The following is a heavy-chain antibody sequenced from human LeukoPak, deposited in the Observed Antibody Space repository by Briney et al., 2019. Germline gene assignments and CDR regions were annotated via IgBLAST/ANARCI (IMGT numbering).Heavy chain of an antibody. J-gene: IGHJ4*02. CDR3: ADPGSAL. CDR1: GFTFNKHW. Sequence: GGSLRLSCAASGFTFNKHWMSWVRQAPGRGLEWVANLKENGTEKMYVDSVKGRFTISRDNAKNSLYLQMNYLRAEDTAVYFCADPGSALWGQGTLVTVSS. CDR2: LKENGTEK. V-gene: IGHV3-7*01.